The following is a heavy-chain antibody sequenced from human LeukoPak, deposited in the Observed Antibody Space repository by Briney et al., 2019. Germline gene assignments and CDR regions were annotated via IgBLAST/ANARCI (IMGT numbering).Heavy chain of an antibody. D-gene: IGHD4-23*01. V-gene: IGHV4-34*01. J-gene: IGHJ6*03. Sequence: PSETLSLTCAVYGGSFSGYYWSWIRQPPGKGLEWIGEINHSGSTNYNPSLKSRVTISVDTSKNQFSLKLSSVTAADTAVYYCARGRGGGNSGVRGYYYMDVWGKGTTVTVSS. CDR1: GGSFSGYY. CDR2: INHSGST. CDR3: ARGRGGGNSGVRGYYYMDV.